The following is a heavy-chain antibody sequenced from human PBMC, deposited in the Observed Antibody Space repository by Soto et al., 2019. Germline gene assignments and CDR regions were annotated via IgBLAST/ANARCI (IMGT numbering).Heavy chain of an antibody. CDR2: IYWDDDK. CDR1: GFSLSTIGVG. V-gene: IGHV2-5*02. J-gene: IGHJ3*02. Sequence: ESGPTLVNPPQALTLTCTFSGFSLSTIGVGVGWIRQPPEKALEWLALIYWDDDKRYSPSLKSRLTITKDTSKNQVVLTMTDMDPVDTATYYCGYSTTMVRGVKDVFHIWGQGTMVTVSS. CDR3: GYSTTMVRGVKDVFHI. D-gene: IGHD3-10*01.